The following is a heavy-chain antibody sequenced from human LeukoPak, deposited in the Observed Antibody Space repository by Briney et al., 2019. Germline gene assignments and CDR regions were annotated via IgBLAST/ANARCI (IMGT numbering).Heavy chain of an antibody. V-gene: IGHV3-74*01. Sequence: PGGSLRLSCAASGFTFSSYSMNWVRQAPGKGLVWVSRINSDGSSTDYADSVKGRFTISRDNAKNTLYLQMNSLRAEDTAMYYCAKDRSPGWLDPWGQGTLVTVSS. CDR3: AKDRSPGWLDP. CDR2: INSDGSST. J-gene: IGHJ5*02. CDR1: GFTFSSYS. D-gene: IGHD6-13*01.